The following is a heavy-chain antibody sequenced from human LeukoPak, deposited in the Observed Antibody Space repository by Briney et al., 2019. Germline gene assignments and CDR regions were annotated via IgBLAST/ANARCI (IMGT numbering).Heavy chain of an antibody. J-gene: IGHJ4*02. CDR3: ARDSLMGAYFDY. V-gene: IGHV3-33*01. CDR1: GFTFSSYG. Sequence: GGSLRLSCAASGFTFSSYGMHWVRQAPGKGLEWVAVIWYDGSNKYYADSVKGRSTISRDNSKNTLYLQMNSLRAEDAAVYYCARDSLMGAYFDYWGQGTLVTVSS. D-gene: IGHD1-26*01. CDR2: IWYDGSNK.